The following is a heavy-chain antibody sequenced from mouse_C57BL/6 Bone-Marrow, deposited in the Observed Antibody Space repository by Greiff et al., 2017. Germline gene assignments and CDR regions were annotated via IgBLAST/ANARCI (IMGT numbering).Heavy chain of an antibody. D-gene: IGHD1-1*01. J-gene: IGHJ2*01. Sequence: EVQGVESGGGLVQPGGSMKLSCVASGFTFSNYWMNWVRQSPEKGLEWVAQSRLKSDNYATPYAESVKCMFTISRDDSKSSVYLQMNNLRAEDTGIYYCTDYYGSRYYFDYWGPGTTLTVSS. CDR3: TDYYGSRYYFDY. V-gene: IGHV6-3*01. CDR1: GFTFSNYW. CDR2: SRLKSDNYAT.